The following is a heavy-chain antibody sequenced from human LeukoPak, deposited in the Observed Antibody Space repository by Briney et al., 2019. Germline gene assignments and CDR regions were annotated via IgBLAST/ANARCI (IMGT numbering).Heavy chain of an antibody. Sequence: SETLSLTCAVYGGSFSGYYWSWIRQPPGKGLEWIGEINHSGSTNYNPSLKSRVTISVDTSKNQFSLKLSSVTAADTAVYYCARGGQYCGSTSCYRSYYYGMDVWGQGTTVTVSS. D-gene: IGHD2-2*01. J-gene: IGHJ6*02. CDR1: GGSFSGYY. V-gene: IGHV4-34*01. CDR2: INHSGST. CDR3: ARGGQYCGSTSCYRSYYYGMDV.